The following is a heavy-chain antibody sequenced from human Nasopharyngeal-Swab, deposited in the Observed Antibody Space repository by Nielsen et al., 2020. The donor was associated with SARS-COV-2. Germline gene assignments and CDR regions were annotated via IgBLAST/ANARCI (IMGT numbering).Heavy chain of an antibody. CDR1: GYHFADFW. J-gene: IGHJ3*01. CDR2: IFPRDSDT. V-gene: IGHV5-51*01. Sequence: GESLKISCKGSGYHFADFWIGWVRQMPGKGLEWMGIIFPRDSDTTYSPSFQGQVTISVDRSISTAYLPWSRLQASDTALYYCARSGESEAFDVWGQGTVVTVSP. CDR3: ARSGESEAFDV. D-gene: IGHD3-10*01.